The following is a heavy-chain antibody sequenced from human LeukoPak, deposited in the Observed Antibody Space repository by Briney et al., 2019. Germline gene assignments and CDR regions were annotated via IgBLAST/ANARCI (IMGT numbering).Heavy chain of an antibody. CDR1: GYTLTELS. D-gene: IGHD4-17*01. CDR3: ARDTCDGVTCYNWFDP. CDR2: INPNSGGT. V-gene: IGHV1-2*02. J-gene: IGHJ5*02. Sequence: ASVKVSCKVSGYTLTELSMHWVRQAPGQGLEWMGWINPNSGGTNYAQKFQGRVTMTRDTSITTAYMELSSLRSDDTAMYYCARDTCDGVTCYNWFDPWGQGTLVTVSS.